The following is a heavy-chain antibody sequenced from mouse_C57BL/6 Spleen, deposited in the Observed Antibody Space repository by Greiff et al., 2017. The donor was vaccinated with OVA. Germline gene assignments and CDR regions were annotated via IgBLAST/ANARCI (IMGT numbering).Heavy chain of an antibody. Sequence: VQLQQPGPELVKPGASVKLSCKASGYTFTSYWMHWVKQRPGQGLEWIGMIHPNSGSTNYNEKFKSKATLTVDKSSSTAYMQLSSLTSEDSAVYYGARIYYDYDRGAPRDWGQGTTLTVSS. CDR1: GYTFTSYW. CDR3: ARIYYDYDRGAPRD. D-gene: IGHD2-4*01. J-gene: IGHJ2*01. V-gene: IGHV1-64*01. CDR2: IHPNSGST.